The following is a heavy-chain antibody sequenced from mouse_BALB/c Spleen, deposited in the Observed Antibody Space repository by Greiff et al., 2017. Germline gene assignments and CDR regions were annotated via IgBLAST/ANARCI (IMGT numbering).Heavy chain of an antibody. CDR1: GFSLTSYD. J-gene: IGHJ2*01. D-gene: IGHD3-1*01. CDR2: IWTGGGT. Sequence: VHLVESGPGLVAPSQSLSITCTVSGFSLTSYDISWIRQPPGKGLEWLGVIWTGGGTNYNSAFMSRLSISKDNSKSQVFLKMNSLQTDDTAIYYCVREGYYCDYWGQGTTLTVSS. V-gene: IGHV2-9-2*01. CDR3: VREGYYCDY.